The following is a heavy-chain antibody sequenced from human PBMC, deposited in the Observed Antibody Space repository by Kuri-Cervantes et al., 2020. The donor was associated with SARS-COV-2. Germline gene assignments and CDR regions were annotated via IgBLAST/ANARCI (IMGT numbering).Heavy chain of an antibody. CDR2: VNPNSGDT. V-gene: IGHV1-8*01. CDR1: GYSFINYD. Sequence: ASVKVSCKASGYSFINYDINWVRQATGQGLEWMGWVNPNSGDTGYAQKFQGRVTMTRNTSISTAYMELSSLRSEDTAVYYCARGTYYYGSGSYNNWFDPWGQGTLVTVSS. CDR3: ARGTYYYGSGSYNNWFDP. J-gene: IGHJ5*02. D-gene: IGHD3-10*01.